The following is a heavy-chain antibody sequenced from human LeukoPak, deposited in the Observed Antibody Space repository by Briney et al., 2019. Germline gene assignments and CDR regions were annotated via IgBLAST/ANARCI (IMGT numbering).Heavy chain of an antibody. Sequence: GGSLRLSCAASGFTFDNYWFHWVRQLPGRGLVWVARVNTDGSITTYADSVKGRLTISRDNTKNTVHLQMHSLRVEDTAVYYCARARPGSYLDFWGQRALVTVSS. J-gene: IGHJ4*02. CDR1: GFTFDNYW. CDR2: VNTDGSIT. D-gene: IGHD1-26*01. V-gene: IGHV3-74*03. CDR3: ARARPGSYLDF.